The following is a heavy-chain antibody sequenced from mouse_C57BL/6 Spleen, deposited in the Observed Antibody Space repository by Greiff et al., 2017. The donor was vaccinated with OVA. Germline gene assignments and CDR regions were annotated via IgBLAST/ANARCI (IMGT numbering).Heavy chain of an antibody. CDR2: IDPSDSYT. D-gene: IGHD2-2*01. V-gene: IGHV1-50*01. CDR3: ARKGGVTDGVDY. CDR1: GHTFTSYW. J-gene: IGHJ2*01. Sequence: QVQLQQPGAELVKPGASVKLSCKASGHTFTSYWMQWVKQRPGQGLEWIGEIDPSDSYTNYNQKFKGKATLTVDTSSSTAYMQLSSLTSEDSAVYYCARKGGVTDGVDYWGQGTTLTVSS.